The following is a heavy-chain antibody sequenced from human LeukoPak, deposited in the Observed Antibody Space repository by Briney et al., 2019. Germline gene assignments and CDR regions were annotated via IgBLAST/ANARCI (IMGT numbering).Heavy chain of an antibody. V-gene: IGHV3-49*04. CDR1: GFTFGDYA. J-gene: IGHJ4*02. CDR2: IRSKAYGGTT. CDR3: TRGYDFWSF. D-gene: IGHD3-3*01. Sequence: RSLRLSCTASGFTFGDYAMSWVRQAPGKGLEWVGFIRSKAYGGTTEYAASVKGRFTISRDDSKSIAYLQMNSLKTEDTAVYYCTRGYDFWSFWGQGTLVTVSS.